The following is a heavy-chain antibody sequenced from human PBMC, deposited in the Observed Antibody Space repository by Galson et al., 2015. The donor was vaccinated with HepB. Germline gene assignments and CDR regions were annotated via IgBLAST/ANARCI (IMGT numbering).Heavy chain of an antibody. CDR1: GFTFSSYT. V-gene: IGHV3-48*02. J-gene: IGHJ2*01. CDR2: IRTDRSTI. D-gene: IGHD3-16*01. CDR3: ARAAFRCTSCGFVVCWGRGTDSTRNATNSRYVRSHSLGEEDTADYYCAGAACVSNTCCAFDL. Sequence: SLRLSCAASGFTFSSYTMNWVRQAPGKGLEWVSNIRTDRSTIYYVDSVKGRFTISRDNAKNSLYLQMNSLRDEDTAVYYCARAAFRCTSCGFVVCWGRGTDSTRNATNSRYVRSHSLGEEDTADYYCAGAACVSNTCCAFDLWGRGTLVTVSS.